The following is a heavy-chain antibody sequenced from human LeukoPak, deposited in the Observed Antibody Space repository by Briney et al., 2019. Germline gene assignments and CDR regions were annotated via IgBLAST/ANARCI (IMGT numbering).Heavy chain of an antibody. J-gene: IGHJ4*02. CDR1: SLSFSSGYY. D-gene: IGHD5-18*01. CDR3: ARRGPGGGYSRGLLYY. CDR2: IHHSGST. V-gene: IGHV4-38-2*01. Sequence: QPSETLSLTCAVSSLSFSSGYYWVWIRQPPGKGLEWIGSIHHSGSTYYNPSLRSRVTISVDTSKNQFSLKLTSVTAADTAMYYCARRGPGGGYSRGLLYYWGQGTLVTVSS.